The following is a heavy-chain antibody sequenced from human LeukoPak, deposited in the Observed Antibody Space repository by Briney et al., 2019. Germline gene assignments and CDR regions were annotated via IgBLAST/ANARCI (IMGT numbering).Heavy chain of an antibody. V-gene: IGHV1-46*01. CDR1: GYTSTSYY. CDR3: AREHSYGYSFDY. Sequence: ASVKVSCKASGYTSTSYYMHWVRQAPGQGLEWMGIINPSGGSTSYAQRFQGRVTMTRDTSTSTVYMELSSLRSEDTAVYYCAREHSYGYSFDYWGQGTLVTVSS. D-gene: IGHD5-18*01. CDR2: INPSGGST. J-gene: IGHJ4*02.